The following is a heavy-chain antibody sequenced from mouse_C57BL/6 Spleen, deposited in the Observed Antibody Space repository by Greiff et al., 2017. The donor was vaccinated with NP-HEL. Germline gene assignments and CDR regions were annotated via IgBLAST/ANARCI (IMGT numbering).Heavy chain of an antibody. V-gene: IGHV5-6*01. CDR2: ISSGGSYT. D-gene: IGHD1-1*01. CDR3: ARQGITTVVASYWYFDV. CDR1: GFTFSSYG. Sequence: EVQLQESGGDLVKPGGSLKLSCAASGFTFSSYGMSWVRQTPDKRLEWVATISSGGSYTYYPDSVKGRFTISRDNAKNTLYLQMSSLKSEDTAMYYCARQGITTVVASYWYFDVWGTGTTVTVSS. J-gene: IGHJ1*03.